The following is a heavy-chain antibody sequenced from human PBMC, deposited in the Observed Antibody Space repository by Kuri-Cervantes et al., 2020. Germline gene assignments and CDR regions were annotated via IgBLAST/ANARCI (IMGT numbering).Heavy chain of an antibody. J-gene: IGHJ3*02. CDR1: GGTFSSYA. D-gene: IGHD2-21*02. CDR3: ARDVRLRHDAFDI. CDR2: IIPIFGTA. V-gene: IGHV1-69*13. Sequence: SVKVSCKASGGTFSSYAISWVRQAPGQGLEWMGGIIPIFGTANYAQKFQGRVTITADESTSTAYTELSSLRSEDTAVYYCARDVRLRHDAFDIWGQGTMVTVSS.